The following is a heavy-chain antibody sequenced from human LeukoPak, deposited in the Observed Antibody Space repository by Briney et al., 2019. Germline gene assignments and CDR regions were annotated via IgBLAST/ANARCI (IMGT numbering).Heavy chain of an antibody. CDR3: ARAYYDTSSYGLDY. J-gene: IGHJ4*02. CDR1: GDSISGANYY. V-gene: IGHV4-31*03. CDR2: ISYNGNT. Sequence: SQTLSLTCTVSGDSISGANYYWSWIRQHPGKGLEWIGYISYNGNTYYSSSLKSRVTISADTSKNQFSLKLNSVGAADTAVYYCARAYYDTSSYGLDYWGQGILVTVSS. D-gene: IGHD3-22*01.